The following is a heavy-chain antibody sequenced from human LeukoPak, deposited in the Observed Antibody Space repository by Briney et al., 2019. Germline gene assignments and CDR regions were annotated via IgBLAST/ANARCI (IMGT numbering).Heavy chain of an antibody. Sequence: SVKVSCKASGGTFSSYAISWVRQAPGQGLEWMGGIIPIFGTANYAQKFQGRVTITADESTSTAYMELSSLRSEDTAVYYCARDPRYDTAFDYWGQGTLVTVSS. V-gene: IGHV1-69*13. CDR1: GGTFSSYA. CDR2: IIPIFGTA. D-gene: IGHD3-22*01. J-gene: IGHJ4*02. CDR3: ARDPRYDTAFDY.